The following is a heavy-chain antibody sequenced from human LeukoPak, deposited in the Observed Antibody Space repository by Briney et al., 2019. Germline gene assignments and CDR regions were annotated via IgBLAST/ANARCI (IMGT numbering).Heavy chain of an antibody. CDR2: ISGSGSST. Sequence: PGGSLRLSCAASGFTFSSYAMTWVRQAPGEGLEWVSVISGSGSSTYYADSVKGRFTISRDNSKNTLYLQMNSLRAEDTAVYYCAKDRQGSGITGTYYFYTMDVWGQGTTVTVSS. V-gene: IGHV3-23*01. J-gene: IGHJ6*02. CDR3: AKDRQGSGITGTYYFYTMDV. CDR1: GFTFSSYA. D-gene: IGHD1-7*01.